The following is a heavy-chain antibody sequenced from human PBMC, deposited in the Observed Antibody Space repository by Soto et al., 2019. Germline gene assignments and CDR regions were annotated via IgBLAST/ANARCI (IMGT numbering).Heavy chain of an antibody. CDR1: GFTFSSYG. CDR3: ARDPKLLWFGAGGMDV. CDR2: IWYDGSNK. D-gene: IGHD3-10*01. V-gene: IGHV3-33*01. J-gene: IGHJ6*04. Sequence: GGSLRLSCAASGFTFSSYGMHWVRQAPGKGLEWVAVIWYDGSNKYYADSVKGRFTISRDNSKNTLYLQMNSLRAEDTAVYYCARDPKLLWFGAGGMDVWGKGTTVTVSS.